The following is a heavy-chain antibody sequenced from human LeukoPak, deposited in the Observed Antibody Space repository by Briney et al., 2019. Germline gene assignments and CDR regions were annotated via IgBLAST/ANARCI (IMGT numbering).Heavy chain of an antibody. Sequence: ASVKVSCKASGYTFTSYGISWVRQPRGQGLEWMGWISSYNGNTNYAQKLQGRVTMTTDTSTSTAYMEVRSLRSDDRAVYYGAKVPLSITMIVEDDAFDIWGQGTMVTVSS. CDR1: GYTFTSYG. CDR3: AKVPLSITMIVEDDAFDI. J-gene: IGHJ3*02. D-gene: IGHD3-22*01. CDR2: ISSYNGNT. V-gene: IGHV1-18*01.